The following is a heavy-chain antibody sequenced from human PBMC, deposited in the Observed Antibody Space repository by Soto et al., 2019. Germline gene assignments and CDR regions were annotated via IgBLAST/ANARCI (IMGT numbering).Heavy chain of an antibody. V-gene: IGHV6-1*01. D-gene: IGHD1-26*01. CDR3: ARDRSYNRVYYYYGMDV. CDR2: TYYRSKWYN. Sequence: SQSLSLTCAISGDNVSSTSAASNGIRKTTSKGLEWLERTYYRSKWYNDYAVSVKSRITINPDTSKSQFSLQLNSVTPEDTAVYYCARDRSYNRVYYYYGMDVWGQGTTVTVSS. CDR1: GDNVSSTSAA. J-gene: IGHJ6*02.